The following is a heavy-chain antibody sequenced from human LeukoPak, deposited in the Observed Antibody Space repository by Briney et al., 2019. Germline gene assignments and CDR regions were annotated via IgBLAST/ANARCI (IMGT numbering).Heavy chain of an antibody. J-gene: IGHJ3*02. CDR1: GGSISSGGYY. V-gene: IGHV4-31*03. CDR3: ARAPPTIAVAGSAFDI. Sequence: PSGTLSLTCTVSGGSISSGGYYWRWIRQQPGKGLEWIGYIYYSGSTYYNPSLKSRITISVDTSKNQFSLKMSSVTAADTAVYYCARAPPTIAVAGSAFDIWGQGTMVTVSS. CDR2: IYYSGST. D-gene: IGHD6-19*01.